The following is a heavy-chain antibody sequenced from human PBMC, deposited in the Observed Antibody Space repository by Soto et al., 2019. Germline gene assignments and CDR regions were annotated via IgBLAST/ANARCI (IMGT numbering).Heavy chain of an antibody. V-gene: IGHV1-46*03. J-gene: IGHJ4*02. CDR3: ARGLNYYDSSGYPSPDFDY. CDR1: GYTFTSYY. CDR2: INPSGGST. D-gene: IGHD3-22*01. Sequence: ASVKVSCKASGYTFTSYYMHWVRQAPGQGLEWMRIINPSGGSTSYAQKFQGRVTMTRDTSTSTVYMELSSLRSEDTAVYYCARGLNYYDSSGYPSPDFDYWGQGTLVTVSS.